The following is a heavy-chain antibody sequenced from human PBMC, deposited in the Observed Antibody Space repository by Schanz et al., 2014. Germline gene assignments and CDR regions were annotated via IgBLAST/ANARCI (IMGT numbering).Heavy chain of an antibody. CDR3: ASDYNYFETEAP. J-gene: IGHJ5*02. CDR2: IKQDGSEK. CDR1: GFIFSNSW. V-gene: IGHV3-7*01. D-gene: IGHD3-16*01. Sequence: EVQLVESGGGLDQPGGSLRLSCAASGFIFSNSWMSWVPRDPGNGLEWVANIKQDGSEKYYVDSVKGRFTISRDNANNSLVLRMNSLRAEDTAVYYCASDYNYFETEAPWGQGTLVTVSS.